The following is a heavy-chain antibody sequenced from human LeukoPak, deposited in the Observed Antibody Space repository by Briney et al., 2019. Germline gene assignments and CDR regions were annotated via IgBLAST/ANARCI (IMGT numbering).Heavy chain of an antibody. D-gene: IGHD3-16*01. CDR1: GFTFSSYA. CDR3: AGRRVLDASFDY. Sequence: PGGSLRLSCAASGFTFSSYAMSWVRQTPGKGLEWVSAISGSGGSTYYADSVKGRFTISRDNSKNTLYLQMNSLRAEDTAVYYCAGRRVLDASFDYWGQGTLVTVSS. V-gene: IGHV3-23*01. J-gene: IGHJ4*02. CDR2: ISGSGGST.